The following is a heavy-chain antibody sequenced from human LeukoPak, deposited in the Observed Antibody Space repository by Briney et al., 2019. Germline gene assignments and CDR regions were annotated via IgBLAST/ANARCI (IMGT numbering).Heavy chain of an antibody. D-gene: IGHD6-13*01. V-gene: IGHV3-30*18. J-gene: IGHJ4*02. CDR3: AKDRGEQQLATHYFDY. CDR2: ISYDGSNK. CDR1: GFTFSSYG. Sequence: PGGSLRLSCAASGFTFSSYGMHWVRQAPGKGLEWVAVISYDGSNKYYADSVKGRFTISRDNSKNTLYLQMNSLRAEDTAVYYCAKDRGEQQLATHYFDYWGQGTLVTVSS.